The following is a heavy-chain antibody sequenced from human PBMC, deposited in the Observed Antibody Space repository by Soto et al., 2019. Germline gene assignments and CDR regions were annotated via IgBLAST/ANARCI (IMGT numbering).Heavy chain of an antibody. J-gene: IGHJ6*02. V-gene: IGHV3-30-3*01. CDR1: GFTFSRYA. D-gene: IGHD3-3*01. CDR3: SRDLRVTIVGVALYYYYYGMDV. CDR2: ISYDGSNK. Sequence: QVQLVESGGGVVQPGRSLRLSCAASGFTFSRYAMHWVRQAPGKGLEWVAVISYDGSNKYYADSVKGRFTISRDNSKNTLYLQMNSMRAEDTAVYYCSRDLRVTIVGVALYYYYYGMDVWGQGTTVTVSS.